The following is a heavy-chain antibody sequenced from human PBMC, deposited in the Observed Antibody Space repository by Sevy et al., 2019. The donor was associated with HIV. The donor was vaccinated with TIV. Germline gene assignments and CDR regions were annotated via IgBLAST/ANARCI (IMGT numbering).Heavy chain of an antibody. CDR1: GFTFSSYS. CDR3: ASLDIVATIDRLGYYYYMDV. D-gene: IGHD5-12*01. CDR2: ISSSSSYI. J-gene: IGHJ6*03. V-gene: IGHV3-21*01. Sequence: GGSLRLSCAASGFTFSSYSMNWVRQAPGKGLEWVSSISSSSSYIYYADSVKGRFTISRDNAKNSLYLQMNSLRAEETAVYYCASLDIVATIDRLGYYYYMDVWGKGTTVTVSS.